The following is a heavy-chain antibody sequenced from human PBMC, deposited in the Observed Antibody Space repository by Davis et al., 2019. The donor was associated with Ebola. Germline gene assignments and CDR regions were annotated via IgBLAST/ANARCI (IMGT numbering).Heavy chain of an antibody. V-gene: IGHV3-30*14. J-gene: IGHJ2*01. CDR2: ISFDGSTN. D-gene: IGHD4-17*01. Sequence: GESLKISCVASGFSFSGFAMYWVRQAPGKGLEWVAFISFDGSTNNYADSVRGRFTISRDNSKNTIYLQMDSLRVDDTAMYYCARHVYGDFWYFDLWGRGTRVTVSS. CDR3: ARHVYGDFWYFDL. CDR1: GFSFSGFA.